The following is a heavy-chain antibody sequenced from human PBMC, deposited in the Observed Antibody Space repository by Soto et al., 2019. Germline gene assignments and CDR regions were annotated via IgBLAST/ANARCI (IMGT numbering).Heavy chain of an antibody. J-gene: IGHJ4*02. D-gene: IGHD6-19*01. Sequence: PGGSLRLSCAASGFTFSSYAMTWVRQAPGKGLEWVSGVGGTGEATYYADSVKGRFTVSRDNSKDTLFLEMRSLRAEDTAVYYCAKSLRAAVAGTRVDYWGQGTLVTVSS. CDR3: AKSLRAAVAGTRVDY. CDR1: GFTFSSYA. CDR2: VGGTGEAT. V-gene: IGHV3-23*01.